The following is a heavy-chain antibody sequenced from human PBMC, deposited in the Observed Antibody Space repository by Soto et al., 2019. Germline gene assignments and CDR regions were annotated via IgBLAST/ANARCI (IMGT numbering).Heavy chain of an antibody. CDR2: VNHSGDA. Sequence: SGTRSLTCGAYGGTCRNYYLIWGRQPPGKGLEWIGEVNHSGDATYNPSIQTRLNISLAPSNNQSSLKMTSVTAAATALYFCTRALRFPRSWIDPRVQGTQV. D-gene: IGHD2-21*01. CDR3: TRALRFPRSWIDP. V-gene: IGHV4-34*08. CDR1: GGTCRNYY. J-gene: IGHJ5*02.